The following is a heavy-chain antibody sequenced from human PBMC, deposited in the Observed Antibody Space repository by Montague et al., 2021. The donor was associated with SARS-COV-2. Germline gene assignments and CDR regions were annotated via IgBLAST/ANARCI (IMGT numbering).Heavy chain of an antibody. CDR3: ARQFGITWHALDV. J-gene: IGHJ6*02. CDR1: GDSVSSNDAA. V-gene: IGHV6-1*01. Sequence: CAISGDSVSSNDAAWNWIRQSPSRGLEWLGRTYYRSTWYNDYAVSVTSRITINPDTSKNQFSLQLNSVTPEDTAVYYCARQFGITWHALDVWGQGTTVTVSS. CDR2: TYYRSTWYN. D-gene: IGHD3-10*01.